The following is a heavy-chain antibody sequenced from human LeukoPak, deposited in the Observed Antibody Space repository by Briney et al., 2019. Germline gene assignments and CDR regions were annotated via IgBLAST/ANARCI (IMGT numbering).Heavy chain of an antibody. Sequence: ASVKVSCKASGYTFTGYYMHWVRQAPGQGLEGMGWINPNSGGTNYAQKVQGRVTMTRDTSISTAYMELSRLRSDDTAVYYCARDRVIAVAGTLLSYWGQGTLVTVSS. CDR1: GYTFTGYY. CDR2: INPNSGGT. V-gene: IGHV1-2*02. CDR3: ARDRVIAVAGTLLSY. D-gene: IGHD6-19*01. J-gene: IGHJ4*02.